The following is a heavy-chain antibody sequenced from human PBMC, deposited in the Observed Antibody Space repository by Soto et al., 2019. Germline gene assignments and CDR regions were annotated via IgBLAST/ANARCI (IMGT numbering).Heavy chain of an antibody. J-gene: IGHJ6*02. CDR3: ASLLDTAMVPYYYYYYGMDV. D-gene: IGHD5-18*01. CDR1: GYSFTSYW. V-gene: IGHV5-10-1*01. CDR2: IDPSDSYT. Sequence: GESLKISCKGSGYSFTSYWISWVRQMPGKGLEWMGRIDPSDSYTNYSPSFQGHVTISADKSISTAYLQWSSLKASDTAMYYCASLLDTAMVPYYYYYYGMDVWGQGTTVTVSS.